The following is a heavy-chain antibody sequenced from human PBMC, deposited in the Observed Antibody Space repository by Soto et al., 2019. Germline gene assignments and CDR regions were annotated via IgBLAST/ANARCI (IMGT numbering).Heavy chain of an antibody. CDR3: ARVPYP. CDR2: IYHSGST. J-gene: IGHJ5*02. CDR1: GGSISSGGYS. Sequence: QLQLLESGSGLVKPSQTLSLTCAVSGGSISSGGYSWSWIRQPPGKGLEWIAYIYHSGSTYYNPSLKSRVTISVDRSKNQFSLKLSSMTAADTAVYYCARVPYPWGQGTLVTVSS. V-gene: IGHV4-30-2*01.